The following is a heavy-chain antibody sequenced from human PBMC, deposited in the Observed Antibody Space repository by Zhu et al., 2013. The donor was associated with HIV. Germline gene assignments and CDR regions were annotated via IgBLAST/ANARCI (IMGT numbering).Heavy chain of an antibody. CDR1: GGTFSSYA. D-gene: IGHD6-6*01. J-gene: IGHJ6*02. CDR2: IIPIFGTA. Sequence: QVQLVQSGAEVKKPGSSVKVSCKASGGTFSSYAISWVRQAPGQGLEWMGGIIPIFGTANYAQKFQGRVTITADESTSTAYMELSSLRSEDTAVYYCARGPSHVVVSIAAIPVDGMDVWGQGTTVTVSS. V-gene: IGHV1-69*12. CDR3: ARGPSHVVVSIAAIPVDGMDV.